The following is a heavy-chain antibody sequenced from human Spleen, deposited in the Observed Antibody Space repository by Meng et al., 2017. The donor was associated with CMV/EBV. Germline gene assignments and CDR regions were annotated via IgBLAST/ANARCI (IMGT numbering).Heavy chain of an antibody. D-gene: IGHD1-20*01. J-gene: IGHJ4*02. V-gene: IGHV4-39*07. CDR2: IYYSGST. CDR3: ARTWHGFNWNYFDY. CDR1: GASIRSSTHY. Sequence: SETLSLTCSVSGASIRSSTHYWGWIRQPPGKGLQWIGIIYYSGSTYYNPYAKSRATISVDTSKNQLSLKLSSVTAADTAVYYCARTWHGFNWNYFDYWGQGSLVTVSS.